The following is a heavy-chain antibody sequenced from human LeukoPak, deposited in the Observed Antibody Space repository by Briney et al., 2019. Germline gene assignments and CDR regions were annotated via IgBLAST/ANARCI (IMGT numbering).Heavy chain of an antibody. CDR2: IDRDGSRI. CDR3: VRGNDYGGPHY. Sequence: GGSLRLSCAVSGFAFSSYWMHWVRQAPGKGLVWVSRIDRDGSRINYADSVKGRFTISRDNGKNTLFLQMNSLRAEDAAVYYCVRGNDYGGPHYWGQGTLVTVSS. CDR1: GFAFSSYW. V-gene: IGHV3-74*01. D-gene: IGHD4-23*01. J-gene: IGHJ4*02.